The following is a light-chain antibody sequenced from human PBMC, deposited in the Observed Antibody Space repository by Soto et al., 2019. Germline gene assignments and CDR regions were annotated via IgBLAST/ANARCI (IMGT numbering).Light chain of an antibody. CDR2: DAS. V-gene: IGKV1-5*01. Sequence: DIQMTQSPSALSASVGDRVTITRRASQNISSWLAWYQQKPGKAPKSLIYDASSLESGVPSRLSGSGSGTEFTLTISNLQPDDSATYYCQHYKAFSPWTFGQGTKVEIK. CDR3: QHYKAFSPWT. CDR1: QNISSW. J-gene: IGKJ1*01.